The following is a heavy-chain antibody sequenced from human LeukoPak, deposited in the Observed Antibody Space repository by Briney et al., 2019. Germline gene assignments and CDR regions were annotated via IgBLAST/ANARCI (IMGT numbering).Heavy chain of an antibody. CDR3: ARVGTYYDYVWGSSPFDY. CDR1: GFTFSSYG. CDR2: IWYDGSNK. Sequence: GGSLRLSCAASGFTFSSYGMHWVRQAPGKGLEWVAVIWYDGSNKYYADSVKGRFTISRDNSKNTLYLQMNSLRAEDTAVYYCARVGTYYDYVWGSSPFDYWGQGTLVTVSS. J-gene: IGHJ4*02. V-gene: IGHV3-33*01. D-gene: IGHD3-16*01.